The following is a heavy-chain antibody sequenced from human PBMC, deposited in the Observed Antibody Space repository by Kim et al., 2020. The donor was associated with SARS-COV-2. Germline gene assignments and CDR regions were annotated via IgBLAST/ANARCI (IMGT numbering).Heavy chain of an antibody. CDR1: GFTFGDYA. CDR3: TRTDY. Sequence: GGYLRLSCTASGFTFGDYAMSWVRQAPGKGLEWVGFIRSKAYGGTTEYAASVKGRFTISRDDSKSIAYLQMNSLKTEDTAVYYCTRTDYWGQGTLVTVSS. CDR2: IRSKAYGGTT. J-gene: IGHJ4*02. V-gene: IGHV3-49*04.